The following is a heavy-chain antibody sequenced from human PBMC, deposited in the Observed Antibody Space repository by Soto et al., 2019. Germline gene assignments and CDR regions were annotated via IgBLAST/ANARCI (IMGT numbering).Heavy chain of an antibody. J-gene: IGHJ4*02. Sequence: SETLSLTCTVSGGYISSYYWSWIRQPPGKGLEWIGYIYYSGSTNYNPSLKSRVTISVDTSKNQFSLKLSSVTAADTAVYYCARRAGSSWYYFDYWGQGTLVTVSS. D-gene: IGHD6-13*01. CDR3: ARRAGSSWYYFDY. CDR2: IYYSGST. V-gene: IGHV4-59*01. CDR1: GGYISSYY.